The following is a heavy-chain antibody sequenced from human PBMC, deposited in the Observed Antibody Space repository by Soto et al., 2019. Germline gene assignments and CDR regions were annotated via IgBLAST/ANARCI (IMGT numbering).Heavy chain of an antibody. J-gene: IGHJ3*02. CDR2: ISYDGSNK. V-gene: IGHV3-30*18. Sequence: GGSLRLSCAASGFTFSSYGMHWVRQAPGKGLEWVAVISYDGSNKYYADSVKGRFTISRDNSKNTLYLQMNSLRAEDTAVYYCAKVFYPGSYDAFDIWGQGTMVTVSS. CDR3: AKVFYPGSYDAFDI. CDR1: GFTFSSYG. D-gene: IGHD3-10*01.